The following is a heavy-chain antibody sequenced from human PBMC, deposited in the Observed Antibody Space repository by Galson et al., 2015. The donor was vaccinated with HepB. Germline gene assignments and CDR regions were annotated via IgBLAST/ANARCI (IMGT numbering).Heavy chain of an antibody. V-gene: IGHV1-69*13. J-gene: IGHJ6*03. CDR1: GGTFGSYA. Sequence: SVKVSCKASGGTFGSYAISWVRQAPGQGLEWMGGIIPIFGTANYAQKFQGRVTITADESTSTAYMELSSLRSEDTAVYYCATVPAAMDYYYYMDVWGKGTTVTVSS. D-gene: IGHD2-2*01. CDR3: ATVPAAMDYYYYMDV. CDR2: IIPIFGTA.